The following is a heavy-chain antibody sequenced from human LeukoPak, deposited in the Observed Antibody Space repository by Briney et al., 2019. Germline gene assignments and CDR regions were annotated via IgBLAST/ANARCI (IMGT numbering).Heavy chain of an antibody. CDR1: GYTFNNYG. CDR2: ISAHHGYT. Sequence: VASVKVSCKASGYTFNNYGINWMRQAPGQGLEWLGWISAHHGYTKYAQKVQGRVTMTTDTSTSTAYMELRSLRSDDTAVYYCARVGATIPYNWFDPWGQGTLVTVSS. CDR3: ARVGATIPYNWFDP. J-gene: IGHJ5*02. V-gene: IGHV1-18*01. D-gene: IGHD1-26*01.